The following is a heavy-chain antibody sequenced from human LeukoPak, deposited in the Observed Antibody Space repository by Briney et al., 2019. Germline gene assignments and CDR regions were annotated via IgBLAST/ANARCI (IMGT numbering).Heavy chain of an antibody. D-gene: IGHD3-3*01. CDR2: IYYSGST. Sequence: SETLSLTCTVSGGSISSYYWSWIRQPPGKGLEWIGDIYYSGSTNYNPSLKSRVTISVDTSKNQFSLKLSSVTAADTAVYYCARERFLEWSPGAFDIWGQGTMVTVSS. V-gene: IGHV4-59*01. CDR3: ARERFLEWSPGAFDI. CDR1: GGSISSYY. J-gene: IGHJ3*02.